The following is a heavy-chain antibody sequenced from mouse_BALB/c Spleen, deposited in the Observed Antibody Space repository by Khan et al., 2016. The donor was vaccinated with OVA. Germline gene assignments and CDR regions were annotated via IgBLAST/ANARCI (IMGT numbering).Heavy chain of an antibody. V-gene: IGHV1-4*01. J-gene: IGHJ3*01. D-gene: IGHD2-14*01. Sequence: QVQLQQSGAELARPGASVKMSCKASGYTFTSYTIHWIKLRPGQGLEWIGYINPSNGYTNYNQKFKDKATLTADKSSTTAYMQLSSRTSDDSAVYNCVRAGAYYRNDGWFAYWGQGTLVTVSA. CDR3: VRAGAYYRNDGWFAY. CDR2: INPSNGYT. CDR1: GYTFTSYT.